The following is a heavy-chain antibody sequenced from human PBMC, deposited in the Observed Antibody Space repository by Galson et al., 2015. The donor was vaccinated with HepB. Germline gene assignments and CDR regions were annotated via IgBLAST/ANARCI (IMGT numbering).Heavy chain of an antibody. V-gene: IGHV4-59*01. CDR2: IYYTGST. D-gene: IGHD4-17*01. J-gene: IGHJ6*02. CDR3: AGSTVPYYYGMDV. CDR1: GGSISSYY. Sequence: ETLSLTCTVSGGSISSYYWSWIRQPPGKGLEWIGYIYYTGSTNYNPSLRSRITISIDTSKNQFSLKLTSVTAADTAVYYCAGSTVPYYYGMDVWGQGTTVTVSS.